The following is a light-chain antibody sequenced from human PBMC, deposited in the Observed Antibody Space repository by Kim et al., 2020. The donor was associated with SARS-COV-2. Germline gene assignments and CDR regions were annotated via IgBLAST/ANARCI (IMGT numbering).Light chain of an antibody. CDR1: SSNIGKNT. CDR3: AAWDDSLTGL. J-gene: IGLJ3*02. CDR2: SNS. Sequence: ELTQPPSASGTPGQRVIISCSGSSSNIGKNTVNWYQHLPGTAPKLLIYSNSHRPSGVPDRFSGSKSGSSASLAISGLQSEDEADYYCAAWDDSLTGLFGGGTQLTGL. V-gene: IGLV1-44*01.